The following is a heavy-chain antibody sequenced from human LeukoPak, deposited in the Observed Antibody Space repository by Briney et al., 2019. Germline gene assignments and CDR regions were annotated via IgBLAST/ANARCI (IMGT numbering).Heavy chain of an antibody. CDR1: GYTFTNYY. CDR3: ARKHHFWSGYFGYYYYGMDV. V-gene: IGHV1-46*01. D-gene: IGHD3-3*02. J-gene: IGHJ6*02. CDR2: INPSGGST. Sequence: ASVKVSCKASGYTFTNYYIHWVRQAPGQGLEWMGIINPSGGSTSYAQKFQDRITMTRDTSTSIVYMNLSSLRSEDTAVYYCARKHHFWSGYFGYYYYGMDVWGQGTTVTVSS.